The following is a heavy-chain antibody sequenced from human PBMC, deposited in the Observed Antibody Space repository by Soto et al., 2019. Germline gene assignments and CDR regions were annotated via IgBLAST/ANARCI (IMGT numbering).Heavy chain of an antibody. J-gene: IGHJ5*02. CDR2: IYYSGST. CDR3: ARSLYSSGWYWYNWFDP. D-gene: IGHD6-19*01. Sequence: SETLSLTCTVSGGSVSSGSYYWSWIRQPPGKGLEWIGYIYYSGSTNYNPSLKSRVTISVDTSKNQFSLKLSSVTAADTAVYYCARSLYSSGWYWYNWFDPWGQGTLVTVSS. CDR1: GGSVSSGSYY. V-gene: IGHV4-61*01.